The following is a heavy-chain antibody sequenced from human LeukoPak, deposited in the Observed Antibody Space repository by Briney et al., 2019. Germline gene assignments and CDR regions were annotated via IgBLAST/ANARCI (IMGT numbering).Heavy chain of an antibody. J-gene: IGHJ4*02. CDR2: IKQDGSEK. Sequence: GSLILSCAASGFTFSSYWMSWVRQAPGKGLEWVANIKQDGSEKYYVDSVKGRFTISRDNAKNSLYLQMNSLRVEDTAVYYCARASDDFWRDLDYWGQGTLVTVSS. CDR3: ARASDDFWRDLDY. CDR1: GFTFSSYW. D-gene: IGHD3-3*01. V-gene: IGHV3-7*01.